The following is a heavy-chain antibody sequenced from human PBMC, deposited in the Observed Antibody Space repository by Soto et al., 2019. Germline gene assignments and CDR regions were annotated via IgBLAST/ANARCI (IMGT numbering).Heavy chain of an antibody. V-gene: IGHV4-34*01. CDR2: INHSGST. CDR1: GESFSGYY. CDR3: AGNIVATISAFDY. Sequence: SETLSLTFAVYGESFSGYYWSWIRQPPGKGLEWMGEINHSGSTNYNPSLKSRVNMSVDTSKNQFSLKLSSVTAADTAMYYCAGNIVATISAFDYWGQGTLVTVSS. D-gene: IGHD5-12*01. J-gene: IGHJ4*02.